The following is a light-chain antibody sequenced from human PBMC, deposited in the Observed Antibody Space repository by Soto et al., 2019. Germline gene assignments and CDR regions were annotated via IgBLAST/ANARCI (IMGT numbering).Light chain of an antibody. J-gene: IGLJ1*01. Sequence: QSVLTQPASVSGSPGQSITISCTGTSSDVGGYNYVSWYQQHPGKAPKLMIYEVSNRPSGVPDRFSGSKSGNTASLTISGLQPEDEADYYCCSFAGPQSFEVFGEGTKVTVL. CDR1: SSDVGGYNY. V-gene: IGLV2-14*01. CDR3: CSFAGPQSFEV. CDR2: EVS.